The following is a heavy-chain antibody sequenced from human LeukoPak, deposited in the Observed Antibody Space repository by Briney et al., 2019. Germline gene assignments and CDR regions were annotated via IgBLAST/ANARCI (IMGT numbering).Heavy chain of an antibody. CDR1: GFTFSSYG. CDR2: IRYDGTIK. CDR3: AKGNGRGYSFFGAFDI. V-gene: IGHV3-30*02. D-gene: IGHD5-18*01. Sequence: GGSLRLSCAASGFTFSSYGMHWVRQAPGKGLEWVAFIRYDGTIKYYAESVRGRFIVSRDNSRDTVYLQMNSLRAEDTAVYYCAKGNGRGYSFFGAFDIWGQGTMVTVSS. J-gene: IGHJ3*02.